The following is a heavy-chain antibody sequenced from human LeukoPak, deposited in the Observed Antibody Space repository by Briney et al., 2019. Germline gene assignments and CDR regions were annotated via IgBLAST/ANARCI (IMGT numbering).Heavy chain of an antibody. J-gene: IGHJ6*02. Sequence: GGSLRLSCAASGFTLRSYWMHWVRQAPGKGLVWVSRINSDGSSTSYADSVKGRFTISRDNAKNTLYLQMNSLRSEDTAVYYCATFMTTVPPGHYYHGMDVWGQGTTVTVSS. CDR3: ATFMTTVPPGHYYHGMDV. V-gene: IGHV3-74*01. CDR2: INSDGSST. CDR1: GFTLRSYW. D-gene: IGHD4-17*01.